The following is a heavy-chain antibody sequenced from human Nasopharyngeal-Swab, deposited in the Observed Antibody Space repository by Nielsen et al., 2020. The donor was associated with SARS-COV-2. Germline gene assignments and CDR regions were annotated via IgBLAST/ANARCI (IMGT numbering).Heavy chain of an antibody. J-gene: IGHJ4*02. Sequence: SETLSLTCTVSGGSISSRDYYWSWIRQSPGKGLDWIGYIYYRGTTDYNPTPQSRVAMSVDTPKNEFSLKVMSVTASDTATYYCARVRDNGYYFDSWGQGTLVTVSS. D-gene: IGHD5-24*01. CDR1: GGSISSRDYY. V-gene: IGHV4-30-4*01. CDR2: IYYRGTT. CDR3: ARVRDNGYYFDS.